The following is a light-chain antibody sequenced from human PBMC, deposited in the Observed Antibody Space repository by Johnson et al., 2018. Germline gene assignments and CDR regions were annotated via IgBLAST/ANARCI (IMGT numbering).Light chain of an antibody. CDR3: GTWDSSLSAGNV. J-gene: IGLJ1*01. CDR1: SSNIGNNY. Sequence: SVLTQPPSVSAAPGQKVPISCSGSSSNIGNNYVSWYQQLTGTAPKLLIYENNKRPSGIPDRFSGSKSGTSATLGITGLQTGDEADYYCGTWDSSLSAGNVFGTGTKVTVL. CDR2: ENN. V-gene: IGLV1-51*02.